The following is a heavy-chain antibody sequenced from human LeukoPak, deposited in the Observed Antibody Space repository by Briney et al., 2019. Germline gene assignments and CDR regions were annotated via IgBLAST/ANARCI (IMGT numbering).Heavy chain of an antibody. CDR2: IYYTGST. CDR1: GGSITSSSYY. Sequence: ETLSLTCTVSGGSITSSSYYWGRIRQPPGKGLEWIASIYYTGSTYYNPSLKSRVTISVDTSKNQFSLKLSSVTAADTAVYYCARLGWLYGSGSMNWFDPWGQGALVTVSS. J-gene: IGHJ5*02. D-gene: IGHD3-10*01. CDR3: ARLGWLYGSGSMNWFDP. V-gene: IGHV4-39*01.